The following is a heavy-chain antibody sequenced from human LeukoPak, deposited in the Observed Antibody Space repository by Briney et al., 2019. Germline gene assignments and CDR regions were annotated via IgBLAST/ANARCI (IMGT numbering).Heavy chain of an antibody. V-gene: IGHV5-51*01. D-gene: IGHD2-21*02. CDR1: GYTFSNYW. CDR3: ARLPTAISNQGYYYYYYMDV. CDR2: IYPSDSDT. Sequence: GESLKISCKGSGYTFSNYWIGWVRQMPGKGLECMGTIYPSDSDTRYSPSFQGQVTISADKSISTAYLQWSSLKASDTAIYYCARLPTAISNQGYYYYYYMDVWGKGTTVTVSS. J-gene: IGHJ6*03.